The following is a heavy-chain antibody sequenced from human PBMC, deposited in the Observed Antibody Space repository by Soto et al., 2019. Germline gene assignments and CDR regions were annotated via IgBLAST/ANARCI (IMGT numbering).Heavy chain of an antibody. CDR2: MYHSXXX. CDR1: GGSISSGGYS. V-gene: IGHV4-30-2*01. D-gene: IGHD2-2*01. Sequence: SETLSLTCAVSGGSISSGGYSWSWIRQPPGKGLYCIGYMYHSXXXXXXXSXXXXXXXSIXXSKXXXSXXXXXXTAADTAVYYCARVPDYWGKGILVTVSX. CDR3: ARVPDY. J-gene: IGHJ4*02.